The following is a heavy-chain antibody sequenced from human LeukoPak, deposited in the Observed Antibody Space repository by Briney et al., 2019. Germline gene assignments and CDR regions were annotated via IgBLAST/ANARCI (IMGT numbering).Heavy chain of an antibody. CDR3: ASVSLAAAGEIDY. V-gene: IGHV4-34*01. D-gene: IGHD6-13*01. CDR1: GGSFSGYY. CDR2: INHSGST. Sequence: SETLSLTCAVYGGSFSGYYWSWIRQPPGKGLEWIGEINHSGSTNYNPSLKSRVTISVDTSKNQFSLKLSSVTAADTAVYYCASVSLAAAGEIDYWGQGTLVTVSS. J-gene: IGHJ4*02.